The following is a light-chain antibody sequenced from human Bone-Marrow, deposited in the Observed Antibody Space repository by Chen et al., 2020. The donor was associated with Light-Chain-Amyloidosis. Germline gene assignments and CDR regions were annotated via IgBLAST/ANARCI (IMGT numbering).Light chain of an antibody. V-gene: IGLV2-14*01. J-gene: IGLJ1*01. CDR1: SSDVSGDNH. CDR2: EVT. Sequence: QSALTQPASVSGSPGQSITISCTGTSSDVSGDNHVSWYQQHPDKAPKLMIYEVTNRPSWVPDRFSGSKSDNTASLTISGLQTEDEADYFCSSYTITPTLVFGSGTRVTVL. CDR3: SSYTITPTLV.